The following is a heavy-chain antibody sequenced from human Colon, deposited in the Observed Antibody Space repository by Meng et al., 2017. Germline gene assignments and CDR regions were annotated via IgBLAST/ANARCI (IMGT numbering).Heavy chain of an antibody. Sequence: QLHLQGSGPGLVKPSGTLSLTCAFSGGSISSTNWWSWIRQPPGKGLEWIGEISQSGSSNYNPSLKSRVTMSLDKFKNHFFLNLSSVSAADTAVYYCAREDGSIGFTPAGQWGQGILVTVSS. CDR2: ISQSGSS. V-gene: IGHV4-4*02. CDR3: AREDGSIGFTPAGQ. D-gene: IGHD1-26*01. J-gene: IGHJ1*01. CDR1: GGSISSTNW.